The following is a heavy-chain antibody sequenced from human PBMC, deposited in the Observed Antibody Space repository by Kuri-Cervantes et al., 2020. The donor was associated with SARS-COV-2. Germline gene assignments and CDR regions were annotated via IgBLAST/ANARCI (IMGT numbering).Heavy chain of an antibody. CDR3: TTGAQQAGMGNYYYYMDV. CDR1: GFTFSSYS. CDR2: ISYDGSNK. J-gene: IGHJ6*03. D-gene: IGHD6-19*01. V-gene: IGHV3-30*19. Sequence: GGSLRLSCAASGFTFSSYSMNWVRQAPGKGLEWVAVISYDGSNKYYADSVKGRFTISRDNSKNTLYLQMNSLRAEDTAVYYCTTGAQQAGMGNYYYYMDVWGKGTMVTVSS.